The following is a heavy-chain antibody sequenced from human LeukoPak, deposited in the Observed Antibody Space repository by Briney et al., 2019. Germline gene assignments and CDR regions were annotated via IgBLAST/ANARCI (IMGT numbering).Heavy chain of an antibody. Sequence: PGGSLRLSCTASGFAFDEHGMSWVRQVPGKGLEWASGINWSGGNTGYADPLRGRFTISRDNAKNSLYLQMDSLRAEDTALYYCARAPITSPFYFDYWGQGTLVTVSS. D-gene: IGHD2-2*01. CDR3: ARAPITSPFYFDY. CDR2: INWSGGNT. V-gene: IGHV3-20*04. J-gene: IGHJ4*02. CDR1: GFAFDEHG.